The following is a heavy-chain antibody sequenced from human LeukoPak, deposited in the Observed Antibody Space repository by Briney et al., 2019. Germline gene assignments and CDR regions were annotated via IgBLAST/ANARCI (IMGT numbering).Heavy chain of an antibody. CDR2: IFYSGST. V-gene: IGHV4-39*07. D-gene: IGHD1-26*01. Sequence: PSETLSLTCTVSSGSISICNYYWGWVRQPPGKALEGIGNIFYSGSTYYSPSLKSRVTISVDTSKNQFSLKLSSATAADTAVYYCARVRGATLNHFDYWGQGTLVTVSS. CDR1: SGSISICNYY. J-gene: IGHJ4*02. CDR3: ARVRGATLNHFDY.